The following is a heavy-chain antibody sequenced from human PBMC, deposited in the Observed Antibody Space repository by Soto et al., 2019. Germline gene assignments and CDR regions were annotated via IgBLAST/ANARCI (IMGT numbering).Heavy chain of an antibody. CDR3: ASARAWGGVYYTDPVGDLDN. D-gene: IGHD3-16*01. CDR1: GFTFSSYA. CDR2: ISYDGSNK. V-gene: IGHV3-30-3*01. J-gene: IGHJ3*02. Sequence: PWVSLRLSCAASGFTFSSYAMHWVRQAPGKGLEWVAVISYDGSNKYYADSVNGLCTISRDNSKNTPYMYMASFGVEDMAVYYCASARAWGGVYYTDPVGDLDNLGQGTMVNVSS.